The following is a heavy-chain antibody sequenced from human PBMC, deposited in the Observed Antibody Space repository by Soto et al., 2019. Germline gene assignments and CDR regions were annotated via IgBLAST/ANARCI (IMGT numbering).Heavy chain of an antibody. Sequence: SETLSLTCTVSGGSISSSSYYWGWIRQPPGKGLEWIGSIYYSGSTYYNPSLKSRVTISVDTSKNQFSLKLSSVTAADTVVYYCARDYSSSWYIPFDYWGQGTLVTVSS. CDR3: ARDYSSSWYIPFDY. CDR2: IYYSGST. CDR1: GGSISSSSYY. J-gene: IGHJ4*02. D-gene: IGHD6-13*01. V-gene: IGHV4-39*01.